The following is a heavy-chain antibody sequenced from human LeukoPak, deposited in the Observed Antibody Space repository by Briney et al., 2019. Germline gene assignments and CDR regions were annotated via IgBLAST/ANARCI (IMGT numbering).Heavy chain of an antibody. CDR2: ISGSGGSR. Sequence: PGGTLSLSCAVSGLTFSSYGMSWVRQAPGKGLEWVSAISGSGGSRNYADSEKGRFTICRDNSKNTLYLQMNSLRAEDTAVYYCAKNVLRYFDWLYWGQGTLVTVS. CDR1: GLTFSSYG. D-gene: IGHD3-9*01. CDR3: AKNVLRYFDWLY. J-gene: IGHJ4*02. V-gene: IGHV3-23*01.